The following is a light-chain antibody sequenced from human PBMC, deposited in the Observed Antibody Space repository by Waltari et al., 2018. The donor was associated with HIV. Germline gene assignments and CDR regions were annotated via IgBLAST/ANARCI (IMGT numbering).Light chain of an antibody. J-gene: IGLJ2*01. V-gene: IGLV2-8*01. CDR3: SSYASNNTFVV. Sequence: QSPLTQPPSASAPPLPSVTIPCTGTTGDIGRYAFFPRYQFHPDKVHRLIIYEVSKRPSGVPDRFSGSKSGNTASLTVSGLQTDDEADYYCSSYASNNTFVVFGGGTKLTVL. CDR2: EVS. CDR1: TGDIGRYAF.